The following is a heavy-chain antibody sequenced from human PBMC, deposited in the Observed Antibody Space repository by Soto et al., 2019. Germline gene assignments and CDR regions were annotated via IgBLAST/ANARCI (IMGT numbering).Heavy chain of an antibody. CDR3: ERDSPATVTTVDALDI. CDR1: GFTFSSYS. V-gene: IGHV3-21*01. D-gene: IGHD4-17*01. CDR2: ISSSSSYI. Sequence: GGSLRLSCAASGFTFSSYSMNWVRQAPGKGLEWVSSISSSSSYIYYADAVKGRFTIYRDSAKNSLFLQMNSLRAEDTAVYYCERDSPATVTTVDALDIWGQGTMVTVS. J-gene: IGHJ3*02.